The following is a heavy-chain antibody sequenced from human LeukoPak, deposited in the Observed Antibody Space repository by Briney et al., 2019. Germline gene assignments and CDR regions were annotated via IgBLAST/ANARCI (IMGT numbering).Heavy chain of an antibody. Sequence: PSETLSLTCTVSGGSISSSSYYWGWIRQPPGKGLDWIGSIYYSGSTYYNPSLKSRVTISVDTSKNQFSLKLSSVTAADTAVYYCARDSYYYGSGSYYTPFDYWGQGTLVTVSS. D-gene: IGHD3-10*01. CDR3: ARDSYYYGSGSYYTPFDY. CDR1: GGSISSSSYY. CDR2: IYYSGST. V-gene: IGHV4-39*07. J-gene: IGHJ4*02.